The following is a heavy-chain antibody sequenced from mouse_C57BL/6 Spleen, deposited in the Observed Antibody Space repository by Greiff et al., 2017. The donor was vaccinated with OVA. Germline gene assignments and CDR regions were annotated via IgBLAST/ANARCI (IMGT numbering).Heavy chain of an antibody. Sequence: SGPELVKPGASVKMSCKASGYTFTDYNMHWVKQSHGKSLEWIGYINPNNGGTSYNQKFKGKATLTVNKSSSTAYMELRSLTSEDSAVYYCARPYYYGSSWDYAMDYWGQGTSVTVSS. V-gene: IGHV1-22*01. CDR3: ARPYYYGSSWDYAMDY. CDR2: INPNNGGT. D-gene: IGHD1-1*01. CDR1: GYTFTDYN. J-gene: IGHJ4*01.